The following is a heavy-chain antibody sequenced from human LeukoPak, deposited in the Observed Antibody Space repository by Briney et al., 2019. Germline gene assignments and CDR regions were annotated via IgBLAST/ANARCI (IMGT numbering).Heavy chain of an antibody. J-gene: IGHJ3*02. D-gene: IGHD2-2*01. Sequence: SETLSLTCAVYGGSFSGYYWSWIRQPPGKGLEWIGEINHSGSTNYNPSLKSRVTISVDTSKNQFSLKLSSVTAADTAVYYCARVSRRRTIPDIVVVPAAPRTAFDIWGQGTMVTVSS. CDR3: ARVSRRRTIPDIVVVPAAPRTAFDI. CDR2: INHSGST. CDR1: GGSFSGYY. V-gene: IGHV4-34*01.